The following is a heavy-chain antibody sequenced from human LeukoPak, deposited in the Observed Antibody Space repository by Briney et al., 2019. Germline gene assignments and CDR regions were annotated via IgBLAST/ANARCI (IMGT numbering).Heavy chain of an antibody. CDR3: AGVAVAGIGFDY. V-gene: IGHV1-46*01. Sequence: ASVKVSCKASGYTFTSYYMHWVRQAPGQGLEWMGIINPSGGSTSYAQKLQGRVTMTRDTSTSTVYMELSSLRSEDTAVYYCAGVAVAGIGFDYWGQGTLVTVSS. CDR2: INPSGGST. J-gene: IGHJ4*02. D-gene: IGHD6-13*01. CDR1: GYTFTSYY.